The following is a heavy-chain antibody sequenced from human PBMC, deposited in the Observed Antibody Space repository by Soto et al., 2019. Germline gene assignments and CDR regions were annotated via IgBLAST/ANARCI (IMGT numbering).Heavy chain of an antibody. J-gene: IGHJ6*02. CDR3: ARDMSGGTYNYYYGMDV. CDR1: GFSFSSYA. Sequence: GGSLRLSCAASGFSFSSYAMTWVRQAPGRGLEWVSAISGSGSPTYYADSVKGRFTISRDNSKNTLYLQMNSLRADDTAVYYCARDMSGGTYNYYYGMDVWVQGTTVTVSS. CDR2: ISGSGSPT. D-gene: IGHD1-26*01. V-gene: IGHV3-23*01.